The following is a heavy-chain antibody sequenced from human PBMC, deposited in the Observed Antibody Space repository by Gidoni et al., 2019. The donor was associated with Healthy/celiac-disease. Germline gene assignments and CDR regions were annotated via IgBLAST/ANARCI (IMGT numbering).Heavy chain of an antibody. CDR3: ARAGSSGWYGGYYYYYGRDV. D-gene: IGHD6-19*01. CDR1: GGSISSSSYY. V-gene: IGHV4-39*07. Sequence: QLQLQESGPGLVKPSETLSLTCTVSGGSISSSSYYWCWIRQPLGKGLEWIGSIYYSGSTYYNPSRKSRVTISVETSKNQFSLKLSSVTAADTAVYYWARAGSSGWYGGYYYYYGRDVWGQGTTVTVSS. J-gene: IGHJ6*02. CDR2: IYYSGST.